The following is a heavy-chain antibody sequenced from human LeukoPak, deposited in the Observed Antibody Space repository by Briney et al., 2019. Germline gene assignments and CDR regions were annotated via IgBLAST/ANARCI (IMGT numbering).Heavy chain of an antibody. CDR3: AKVLTGSQDY. CDR1: GFTFNSYA. Sequence: GGSLRLSCAASGFTFNSYAMSWVRQAPGKGLEWVSTIGGGGENTYSADSVKGRFTISRDNSKNTVYLHVKSLRAEDTAVYFCAKVLTGSQDYWGQEPWSPSPQ. V-gene: IGHV3-23*01. CDR2: IGGGGENT. J-gene: IGHJ4*01. D-gene: IGHD1-14*01.